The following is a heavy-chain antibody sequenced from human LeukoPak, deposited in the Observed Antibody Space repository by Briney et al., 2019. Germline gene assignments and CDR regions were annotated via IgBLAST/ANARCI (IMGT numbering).Heavy chain of an antibody. D-gene: IGHD3-22*01. CDR3: ARDEASYYYDSSGYPPGAFDI. V-gene: IGHV4-61*02. Sequence: PSETLSLTCTVSGGSISSGSYYWSWIRQPAGKGLEWIGRIYTSGSTNYNPSLKSRVTMSVDTSKNQFSLKLSSVTAADTAVYYCARDEASYYYDSSGYPPGAFDIWGQGTMVTVSS. CDR2: IYTSGST. CDR1: GGSISSGSYY. J-gene: IGHJ3*02.